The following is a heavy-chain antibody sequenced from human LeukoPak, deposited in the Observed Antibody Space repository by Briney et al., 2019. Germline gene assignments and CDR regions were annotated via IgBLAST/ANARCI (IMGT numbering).Heavy chain of an antibody. V-gene: IGHV4-4*02. Sequence: SETLSLTCAVSGGSISSDNWWSWVRQPPGKGLEWIGEIYHSGSTNYNPSLQSRVTISVDKSNNHFSLRLTSVTAADTAVYYCATNGWYCLDHWGQGALVPSP. D-gene: IGHD6-19*01. J-gene: IGHJ1*01. CDR1: GGSISSDNW. CDR3: ATNGWYCLDH. CDR2: IYHSGST.